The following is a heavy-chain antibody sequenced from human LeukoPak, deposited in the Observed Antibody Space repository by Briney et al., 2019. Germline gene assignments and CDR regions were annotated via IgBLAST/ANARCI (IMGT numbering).Heavy chain of an antibody. V-gene: IGHV1-8*01. D-gene: IGHD7-27*01. J-gene: IGHJ4*02. Sequence: GASVKVSCKASGYTFTSYDINWVRQATGQGLEWMGWMNPNSGNTGYAQKLQGRVTMTTDTSTSTAYMELRSLRSDDTAVYYCARNWGDYFDYWGQGTLVTVSS. CDR3: ARNWGDYFDY. CDR2: MNPNSGNT. CDR1: GYTFTSYD.